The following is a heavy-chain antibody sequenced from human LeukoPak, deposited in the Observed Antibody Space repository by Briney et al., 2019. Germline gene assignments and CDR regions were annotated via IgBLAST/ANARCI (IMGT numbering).Heavy chain of an antibody. Sequence: GGSLRLSCAASGFTFSSYTMNWVRQAPGKGLEWVSSISSASSYINYAGSVRGRFTISRDNAKNSLYLQMNSLRAEDTAVYYCARDILTARKRYYFDYWGQGTLVTVSS. D-gene: IGHD3-9*01. J-gene: IGHJ4*02. CDR1: GFTFSSYT. CDR2: ISSASSYI. CDR3: ARDILTARKRYYFDY. V-gene: IGHV3-21*01.